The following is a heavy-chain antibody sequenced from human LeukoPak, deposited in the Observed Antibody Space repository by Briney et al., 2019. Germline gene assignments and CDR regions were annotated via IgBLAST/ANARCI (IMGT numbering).Heavy chain of an antibody. CDR2: INDDGSRT. J-gene: IGHJ4*02. Sequence: PGGSLRLSCAASGFTFSTSWMHWVRQVPGKGLVWVSRINDDGSRTNYADSMKGRFTISRDNAKNTLYLQMNSLRAEDTAVYYCARALGSPLDYWGQGTLVTVSS. D-gene: IGHD1-26*01. CDR1: GFTFSTSW. V-gene: IGHV3-74*01. CDR3: ARALGSPLDY.